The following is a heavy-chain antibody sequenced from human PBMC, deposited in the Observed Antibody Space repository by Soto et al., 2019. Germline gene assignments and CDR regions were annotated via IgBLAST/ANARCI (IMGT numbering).Heavy chain of an antibody. CDR1: GGSFSGYY. Sequence: SETLSLTCAVYGGSFSGYYWSWIRQPPGKGLEWIGEINHSGSTNYNPSLKSRVTISVDTSKNQFSLKLSSVTAADTAVYYCARGRIYYDSSGYYQRNWFYPWGKGTLVTVSS. V-gene: IGHV4-34*01. D-gene: IGHD3-22*01. CDR2: INHSGST. CDR3: ARGRIYYDSSGYYQRNWFYP. J-gene: IGHJ5*02.